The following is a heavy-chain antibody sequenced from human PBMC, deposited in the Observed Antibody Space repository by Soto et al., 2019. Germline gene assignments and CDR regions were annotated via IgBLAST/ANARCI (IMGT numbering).Heavy chain of an antibody. Sequence: EVQLVESGGGLVQPGGSLRLSCAASGFTFSSYWMSWVRQAPGKGLEWVANIKEDGSAKSYVDSVKGRFNISRDNAKNSLYVPMNRPRAGDAGFYLCAWAPWSLGYDPGTLGQGTPVTVSS. V-gene: IGHV3-7*03. D-gene: IGHD5-12*01. CDR1: GFTFSSYW. J-gene: IGHJ5*02. CDR2: IKEDGSAK. CDR3: AWAPWSLGYDPGT.